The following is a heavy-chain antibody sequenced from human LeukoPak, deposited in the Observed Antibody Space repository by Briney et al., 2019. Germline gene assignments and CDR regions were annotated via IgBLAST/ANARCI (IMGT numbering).Heavy chain of an antibody. J-gene: IGHJ4*02. V-gene: IGHV4-59*01. Sequence: ASETLSLTCTVSGGSISSYYWSWIRQPPGKGLEWIGYIYYSGSTNYSPSLKSRVTISVDTSKNQFSLKLSSVTAADTAVYYCARAGLKTAVAGGHFDYWGQGTLVTVSS. CDR1: GGSISSYY. D-gene: IGHD6-19*01. CDR3: ARAGLKTAVAGGHFDY. CDR2: IYYSGST.